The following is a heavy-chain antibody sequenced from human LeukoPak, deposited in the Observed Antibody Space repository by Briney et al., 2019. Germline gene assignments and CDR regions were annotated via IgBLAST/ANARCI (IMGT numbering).Heavy chain of an antibody. CDR2: INPCGSN. J-gene: IGHJ4*02. D-gene: IGHD1-14*01. Sequence: SETLSLTCAVYGGSFSGYYWSWIRQPPGKGLEWIGEINPCGSNNYNPSLNSRGTISVDTSKNQSSLKLSSVTAADTAVYYCASTGPTSQFDYWGQGTLVTVSS. CDR1: GGSFSGYY. CDR3: ASTGPTSQFDY. V-gene: IGHV4-34*01.